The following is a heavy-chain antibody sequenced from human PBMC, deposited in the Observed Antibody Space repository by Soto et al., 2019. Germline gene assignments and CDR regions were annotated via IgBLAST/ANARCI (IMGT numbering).Heavy chain of an antibody. J-gene: IGHJ4*02. CDR3: AKDASSGSYIDY. CDR1: GFTFSSYG. CDR2: ISYDGSNK. V-gene: IGHV3-30*18. Sequence: PGGSLRLSCAASGFTFSSYGMHWVRQAPGKGQEWVAVISYDGSNKYYADSVKGRFTISRDNSKNTLYLQMNSLRAEDTAVYYCAKDASSGSYIDYWGQGTLVTVSS. D-gene: IGHD1-26*01.